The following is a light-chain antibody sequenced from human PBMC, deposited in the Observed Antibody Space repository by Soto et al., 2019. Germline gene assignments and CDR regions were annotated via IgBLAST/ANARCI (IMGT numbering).Light chain of an antibody. CDR1: QIVSTSY. CDR3: QQYGSSPMYT. V-gene: IGKV3-20*01. Sequence: EIVLTQSPGTLSLSPGERATLSCRASQIVSTSYLAWYQQKPGQAPRLLIYGASSRAPGIPDRFSGSGSGTDFTLTISRLEPEDFAVYYCQQYGSSPMYTFGQGNKLEIK. CDR2: GAS. J-gene: IGKJ2*01.